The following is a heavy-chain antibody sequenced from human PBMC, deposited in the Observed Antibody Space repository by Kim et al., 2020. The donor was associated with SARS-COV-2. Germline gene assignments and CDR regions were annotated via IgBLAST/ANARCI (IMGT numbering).Heavy chain of an antibody. CDR2: IILIFDTP. Sequence: SVKVSCKVFGGTFNNYAISWVRQAPGQGLEWMGGIILIFDTPNYAQKFQGRVTISADESTSTVYMEVSSLRSEDTAVYYCAREGDYSHGSGYYYHHALDVWGQGTSVTVSS. CDR1: GGTFNNYA. D-gene: IGHD3-22*01. V-gene: IGHV1-69*13. CDR3: AREGDYSHGSGYYYHHALDV. J-gene: IGHJ3*01.